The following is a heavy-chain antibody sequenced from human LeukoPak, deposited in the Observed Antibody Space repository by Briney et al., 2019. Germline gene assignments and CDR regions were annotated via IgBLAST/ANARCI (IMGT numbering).Heavy chain of an antibody. V-gene: IGHV3-30-3*01. Sequence: PGGSLRLSCAASGFTFSSYAMHWVRQAPGQGLEWVAVISYDGSNEYYGDSVKGRFTISRDNSRNTLYLQMNSLRAEDTAVYYCARGKHLGSCTSTNCPNWFDPWGQGTLVTVSS. CDR1: GFTFSSYA. D-gene: IGHD2-2*01. CDR3: ARGKHLGSCTSTNCPNWFDP. CDR2: ISYDGSNE. J-gene: IGHJ5*02.